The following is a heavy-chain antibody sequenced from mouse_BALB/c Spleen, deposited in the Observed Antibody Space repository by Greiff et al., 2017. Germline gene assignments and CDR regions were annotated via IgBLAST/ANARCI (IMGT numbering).Heavy chain of an antibody. CDR1: GYSFTGCF. D-gene: IGHD1-1*01. J-gene: IGHJ3*01. CDR3: GRGTTGFAY. CDR2: INHYNGDT. Sequence: VQLQQSGPDLVKPGPSVSISCTVSGYSFTGCFLNWVKQSHGKSLEWIGRINHYNGDTFYNQKFKGKATMTVDKSSSTAHIKLLRLTAEDSAVYYCGRGTTGFAYWGQGTTVTVSA. V-gene: IGHV1-37*01.